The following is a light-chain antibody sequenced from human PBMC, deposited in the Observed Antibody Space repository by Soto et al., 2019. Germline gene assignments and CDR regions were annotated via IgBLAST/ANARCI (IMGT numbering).Light chain of an antibody. Sequence: DIQMTQSPSTLSASVGDGFTITRRASQRISTWLAWYQQKPGKAPKLLISDASSLETGAPSRFSGSGSGTDFTLTISSLQSEDFAVYYCQQYNNWPPWTFGQGTKV. CDR3: QQYNNWPPWT. CDR1: QRISTW. CDR2: DAS. V-gene: IGKV1-5*01. J-gene: IGKJ1*01.